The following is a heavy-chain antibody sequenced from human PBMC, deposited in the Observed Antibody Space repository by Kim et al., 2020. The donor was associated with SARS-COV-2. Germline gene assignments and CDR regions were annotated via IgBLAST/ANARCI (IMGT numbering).Heavy chain of an antibody. CDR1: GFTFSSYS. CDR2: ISSSSSYI. J-gene: IGHJ4*02. CDR3: AGDLHYYGSGSLAGY. D-gene: IGHD3-10*01. V-gene: IGHV3-21*01. Sequence: GGSLRLSCAASGFTFSSYSMNWVRQAPGKGLEWVSSISSSSSYIYYADSVKGRFTISRDNAKNSLYLQMNSLRAEDTAVYYCAGDLHYYGSGSLAGYWGQGTLVTVSS.